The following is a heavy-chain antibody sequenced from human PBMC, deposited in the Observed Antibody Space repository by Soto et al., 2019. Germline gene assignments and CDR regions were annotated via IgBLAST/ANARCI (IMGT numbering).Heavy chain of an antibody. Sequence: QITLKESGPTVVKPTQTLTLTCTFSGFSLPTSGVNVGWIRQPPGKTLEWLALIYWDDDKRFSPSLQSRLTITKDTSKNQVVLTMTNMDPADTATYYCVHRAYWGQGTLVTVSS. CDR2: IYWDDDK. CDR3: VHRAY. V-gene: IGHV2-5*02. J-gene: IGHJ4*02. CDR1: GFSLPTSGVN.